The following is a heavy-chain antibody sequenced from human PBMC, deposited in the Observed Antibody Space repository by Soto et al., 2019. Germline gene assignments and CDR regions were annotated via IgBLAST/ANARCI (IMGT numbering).Heavy chain of an antibody. V-gene: IGHV4-59*01. D-gene: IGHD1-26*01. Sequence: SETLSLTCTVSGGSISSYYWSWIRQPPGKGLEWIGYIYYSGSTNYNPSLKSRVTISVDTSKNQFSLKLSSVTAADTAVYYCAKSGSYPYYFDYWGQGTLVTVSS. CDR3: AKSGSYPYYFDY. J-gene: IGHJ4*02. CDR1: GGSISSYY. CDR2: IYYSGST.